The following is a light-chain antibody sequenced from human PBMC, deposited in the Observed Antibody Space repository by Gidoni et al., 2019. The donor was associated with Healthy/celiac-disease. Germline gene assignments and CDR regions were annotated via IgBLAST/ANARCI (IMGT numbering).Light chain of an antibody. CDR2: AAS. J-gene: IGKJ1*01. V-gene: IGKV1-39*01. CDR3: QQSYSTPQT. CDR1: QSSSSY. Sequence: DIQMTQSPSSLSASVGDRVTITCRASQSSSSYLNWYQQKPGKAPKRLIYAASSLQSGVPSRFSGSGSGTDFTPTISSLQPEDVATYDCQQSYSTPQTFGQGTKVEIK.